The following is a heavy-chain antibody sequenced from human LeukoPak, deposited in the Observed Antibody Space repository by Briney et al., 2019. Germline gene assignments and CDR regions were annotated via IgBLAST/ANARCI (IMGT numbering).Heavy chain of an antibody. CDR1: GGTFSSYA. J-gene: IGHJ5*02. CDR3: ARRGSSGWYNWFDP. CDR2: IIPIFGTA. Sequence: GASVKVSCKASGGTFSSYAISWVRQAPGQGLEWMGGIIPIFGTANYAQKFQGRVTITADKSTSTAYMELSSLRSEDTAVYYCARRGSSGWYNWFDPWGQGTLVTASS. V-gene: IGHV1-69*06. D-gene: IGHD6-19*01.